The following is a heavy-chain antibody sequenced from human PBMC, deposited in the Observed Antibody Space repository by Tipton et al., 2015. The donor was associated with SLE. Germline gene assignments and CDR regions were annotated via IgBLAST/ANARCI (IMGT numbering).Heavy chain of an antibody. CDR3: VRLPANRGFEGGFWYYGMDV. J-gene: IGHJ6*02. Sequence: TLSLTCTVSGGYISNYYWNWIRQPPGKGLEWIGYNSDSGSTNYNSSLKSRVTISVDTSKKQFSLKLTSVTAADTAMYYCVRLPANRGFEGGFWYYGMDVWGQGTMVTVSS. CDR2: NSDSGST. V-gene: IGHV4-59*08. CDR1: GGYISNYY. D-gene: IGHD3-16*01.